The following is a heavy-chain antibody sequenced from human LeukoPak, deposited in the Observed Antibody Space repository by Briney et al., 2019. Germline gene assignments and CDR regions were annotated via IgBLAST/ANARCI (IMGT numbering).Heavy chain of an antibody. V-gene: IGHV3-23*01. CDR1: GFTFGTYA. CDR2: ISSSGGST. J-gene: IGHJ4*02. D-gene: IGHD6-13*01. Sequence: GGSLRLSCAASGFTFGTYAMSWVRQAPGKGLEWVSAISSSGGSTYYADSVKGRFTISRDNSKNTLYLQMNSLRVEDTAVYYCAKDQSSSWYLIFDYWGQGTLVTVSS. CDR3: AKDQSSSWYLIFDY.